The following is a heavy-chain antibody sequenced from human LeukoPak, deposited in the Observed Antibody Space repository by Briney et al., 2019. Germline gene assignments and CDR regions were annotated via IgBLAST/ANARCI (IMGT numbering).Heavy chain of an antibody. CDR3: AKDTTLYYYVSGSFTPDY. CDR1: GFTFSSYA. CDR2: ISGSGGST. Sequence: GGSLRLSCAASGFTFSSYAMSWVRQAPGKGLEWVSAISGSGGSTYYADSVKGRFTISRDNSKNTLYLQMNSLRAEDTAVYYCAKDTTLYYYVSGSFTPDYWGQGTLVTVSS. D-gene: IGHD3-10*01. V-gene: IGHV3-23*01. J-gene: IGHJ4*02.